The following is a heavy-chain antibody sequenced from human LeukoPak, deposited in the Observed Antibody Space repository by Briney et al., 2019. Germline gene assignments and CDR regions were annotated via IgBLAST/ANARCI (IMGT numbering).Heavy chain of an antibody. CDR2: IAYDGSNI. Sequence: GGSLRLSCAASGFTFSNYGMHWVRQAPGKGLEWVAVIAYDGSNIHFADSVKGRFTVSRDNSKNTLYLQMNSLRAEDTAVYYCAKGGGYEAQYYYYYLDVWGKGTTVTISS. CDR1: GFTFSNYG. CDR3: AKGGGYEAQYYYYYLDV. V-gene: IGHV3-30*18. J-gene: IGHJ6*03. D-gene: IGHD5-12*01.